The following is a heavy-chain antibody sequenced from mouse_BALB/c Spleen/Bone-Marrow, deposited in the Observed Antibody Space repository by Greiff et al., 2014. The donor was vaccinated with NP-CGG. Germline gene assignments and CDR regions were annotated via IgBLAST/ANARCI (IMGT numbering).Heavy chain of an antibody. J-gene: IGHJ1*01. V-gene: IGHV1S81*02. CDR3: ARYNAYDWYFDV. CDR1: GYTFTSYW. Sequence: QVQLKQSGAELVKPGASVKLSCKASGYTFTSYWMHWVKQRPGQGLEWIGEINPSNGRSNYSEKFKSKATLTVDESSSTTYMQLSSLTSEDSAVYSCARYNAYDWYFDVWGAGTTVTVYS. D-gene: IGHD2-2*01. CDR2: INPSNGRS.